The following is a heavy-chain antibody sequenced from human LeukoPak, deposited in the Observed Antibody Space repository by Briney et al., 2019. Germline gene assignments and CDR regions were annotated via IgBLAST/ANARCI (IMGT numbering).Heavy chain of an antibody. J-gene: IGHJ3*02. CDR3: ARRYYSGDI. CDR2: IYYSGST. Sequence: SETLSLTCTVSGVSISSSSYYWGWIRQPPGKGLEWIGSIYYSGSTYYSPSLKSRVTISVDTSKNQFSLKLSSVTAADTAVYYCARRYYSGDIWGQGTMVTVSS. V-gene: IGHV4-39*01. CDR1: GVSISSSSYY. D-gene: IGHD3-10*01.